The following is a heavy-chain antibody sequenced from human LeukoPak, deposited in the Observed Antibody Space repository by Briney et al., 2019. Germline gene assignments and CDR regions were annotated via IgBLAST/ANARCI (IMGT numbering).Heavy chain of an antibody. CDR1: GFTFSNHN. V-gene: IGHV3-21*01. CDR2: ITSSSSYI. CDR3: ASPVFYSGGAFDI. Sequence: PGGSLRLSCAASGFTFSNHNMNWVRQAPGKGLEWVSSITSSSSYIYYADSVKGRFTISRDNAKNSLYLQMNSLRVEDTAVYYCASPVFYSGGAFDIWGQGTMVTVSS. D-gene: IGHD3-10*01. J-gene: IGHJ3*02.